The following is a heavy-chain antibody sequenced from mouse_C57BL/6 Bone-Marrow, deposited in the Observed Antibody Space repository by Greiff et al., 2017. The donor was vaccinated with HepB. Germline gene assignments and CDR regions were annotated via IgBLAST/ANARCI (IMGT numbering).Heavy chain of an antibody. CDR1: GFNIKNTY. Sequence: EVQRVESVAELVRPGASVKLSCTASGFNIKNTYMHWVKQRPEQGLEWIGRIDPANGNTKYAPKFQGKATITADTSSNTAYLQLSSLTSEDTAIYYCARFITTVVATGYFDVWGTGTTVTVSS. J-gene: IGHJ1*03. CDR2: IDPANGNT. CDR3: ARFITTVVATGYFDV. V-gene: IGHV14-3*01. D-gene: IGHD1-1*01.